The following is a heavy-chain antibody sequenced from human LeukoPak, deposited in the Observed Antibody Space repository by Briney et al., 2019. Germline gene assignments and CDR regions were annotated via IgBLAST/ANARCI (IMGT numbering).Heavy chain of an antibody. D-gene: IGHD4-17*01. CDR3: SRKLKPTTTKWFDR. J-gene: IGHJ5*02. CDR2: MNHNSGNT. Sequence: AAVQVSCRASGYTFTSYYINWVRQATGQGLEWMGWMNHNSGNTGYAQKFQGRVTITRNTSISTAYMELSSLIYEYTAAYYCSRKLKPTTTKWFDRWGQGTLVTVSS. CDR1: GYTFTSYY. V-gene: IGHV1-8*03.